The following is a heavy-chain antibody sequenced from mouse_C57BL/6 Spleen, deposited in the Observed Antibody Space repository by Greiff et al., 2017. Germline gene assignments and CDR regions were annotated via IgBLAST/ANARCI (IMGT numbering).Heavy chain of an antibody. CDR1: GYAFSSYW. V-gene: IGHV1-80*01. D-gene: IGHD2-4*01. J-gene: IGHJ1*03. CDR3: ARKNTIYYDYDGYYDV. CDR2: IYPGDGDT. Sequence: QVQLQQSGAELVKPGASVKISCKASGYAFSSYWMNWVKQRPGKGLEWIGPIYPGDGDTNYNGKFKGKATLTADKSSSTAYMQLSSLTSAGSAVYFCARKNTIYYDYDGYYDVWGTGTTVTVSS.